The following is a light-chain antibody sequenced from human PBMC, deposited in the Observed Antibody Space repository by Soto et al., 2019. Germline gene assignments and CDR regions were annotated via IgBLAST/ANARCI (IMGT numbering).Light chain of an antibody. CDR2: KSD. CDR1: SSNIGSNY. J-gene: IGLJ3*02. CDR3: SSWDNDLTAWV. Sequence: QSVLTQPPSVSGTPGQRVTLFCSGRSSNIGSNYVYWYQKLPGRAPKNLIFKSDQRPSGVPDRFSGSKSGTTASVAISGLRSEDEASYYCSSWDNDLTAWVFGGGTKLTVL. V-gene: IGLV1-47*01.